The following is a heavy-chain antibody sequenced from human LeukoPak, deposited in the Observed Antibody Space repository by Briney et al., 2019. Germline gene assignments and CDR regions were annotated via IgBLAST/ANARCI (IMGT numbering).Heavy chain of an antibody. V-gene: IGHV3-11*01. CDR2: ITTSGSTI. CDR1: GFDLSDYY. D-gene: IGHD1-1*01. Sequence: GGSLRLSCEASGFDLSDYYMTWIRQTPGRGLEWVSYITTSGSTIHYADSVKGRFTISRDNSKNSLFLHMNSLRAEDTAIYYCARDGANSNWNDPRNWFDPWGQGTLVIVSS. J-gene: IGHJ5*02. CDR3: ARDGANSNWNDPRNWFDP.